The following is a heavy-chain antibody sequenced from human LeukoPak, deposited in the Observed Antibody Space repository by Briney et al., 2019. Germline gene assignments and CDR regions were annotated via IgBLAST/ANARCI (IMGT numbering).Heavy chain of an antibody. Sequence: SGPTLVNPTQTLTLTCTFSGFSLSTSGVGVGWIRQPPGKALEWLALIYWDDDKRYSPSLKSRLTITKDTSKNQVVLTMTNMDPVDTATYYCEHRRWVEMAPPDAFDIWGQGTMVTVSS. CDR2: IYWDDDK. V-gene: IGHV2-5*02. CDR3: EHRRWVEMAPPDAFDI. CDR1: GFSLSTSGVG. D-gene: IGHD5-24*01. J-gene: IGHJ3*02.